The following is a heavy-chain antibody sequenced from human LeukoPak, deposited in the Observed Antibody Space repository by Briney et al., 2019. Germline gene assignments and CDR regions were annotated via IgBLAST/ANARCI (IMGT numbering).Heavy chain of an antibody. Sequence: PSETLSLTCTVSGGSISSGGYYWSWIRQHPGKGLEWIGYIYYSGSTYYNPSLKSRVTISVDTSKNQFSLKLSSVTAADTAVYYCARRGYSYAVAFDIWGQGTMVTVSS. D-gene: IGHD5-18*01. V-gene: IGHV4-31*03. J-gene: IGHJ3*02. CDR3: ARRGYSYAVAFDI. CDR1: GGSISSGGYY. CDR2: IYYSGST.